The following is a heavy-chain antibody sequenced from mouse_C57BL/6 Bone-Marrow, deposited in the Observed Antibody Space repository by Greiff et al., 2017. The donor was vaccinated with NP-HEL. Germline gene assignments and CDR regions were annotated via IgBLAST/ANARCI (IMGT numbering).Heavy chain of an antibody. CDR2: ISDGGGYT. J-gene: IGHJ3*01. CDR1: GFTFSSYA. Sequence: EVQGVESGGGLVKPGGSLKLSCAASGFTFSSYAMSWVRQTPEQRLEWVATISDGGGYTYYPDNVKGRFTLSRDNAKNNLYLQMSHLKYEDTAMYYCASLLLWFAYWGQGTLVTVSA. CDR3: ASLLLWFAY. V-gene: IGHV5-4*01. D-gene: IGHD2-1*01.